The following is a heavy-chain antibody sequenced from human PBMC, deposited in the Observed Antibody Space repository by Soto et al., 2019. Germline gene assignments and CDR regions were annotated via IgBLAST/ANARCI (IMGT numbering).Heavy chain of an antibody. J-gene: IGHJ4*02. CDR3: ARSDGYSSFDY. V-gene: IGHV4-61*01. D-gene: IGHD4-4*01. CDR2: IYYSGST. CDR1: GGSVISGSYY. Sequence: SETLSLTCTVSGGSVISGSYYWIWIRQPPGKGLEWIGYIYYSGSTNYNPSLKSRVTISVDTSKNQFSLKLSSVTAADTAVYYCARSDGYSSFDYWGRGTLVTVSS.